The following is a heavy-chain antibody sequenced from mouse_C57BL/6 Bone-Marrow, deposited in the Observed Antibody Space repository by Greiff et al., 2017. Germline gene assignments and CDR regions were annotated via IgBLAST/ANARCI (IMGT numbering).Heavy chain of an antibody. V-gene: IGHV1-55*01. D-gene: IGHD5-1*01. Sequence: QVQLQQPGAELVKPGASVKMSCKASGYTFTSYWITWVKQRPGHGLEWIGDIYPGSGSTNYNEKFKSKATLTVDNSSSTAYMQLSSLTSEDSAVYYCAREGFTSGYWGQGTTLTVSS. CDR1: GYTFTSYW. J-gene: IGHJ2*01. CDR2: IYPGSGST. CDR3: AREGFTSGY.